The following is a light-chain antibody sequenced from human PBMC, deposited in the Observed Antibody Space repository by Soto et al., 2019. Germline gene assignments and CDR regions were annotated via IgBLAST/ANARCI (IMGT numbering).Light chain of an antibody. V-gene: IGKV3-20*01. J-gene: IGKJ3*01. Sequence: ENVLTQSPGTLSLSPGERATLSCRASQSVTSNFFGWYQQKHGQAPRLLIYAASSRATGIPDRFSGSGSGTDFTLTISRLEPEDFAVYYCQHYGSSVFTFGPGTKVEIK. CDR2: AAS. CDR1: QSVTSNF. CDR3: QHYGSSVFT.